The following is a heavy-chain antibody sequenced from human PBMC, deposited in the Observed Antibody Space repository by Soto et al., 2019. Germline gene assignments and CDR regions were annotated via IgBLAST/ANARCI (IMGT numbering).Heavy chain of an antibody. D-gene: IGHD1-7*01. V-gene: IGHV3-21*04. CDR2: ISSSSSYT. J-gene: IGHJ3*02. CDR3: AKDLELGAFDI. Sequence: RGSLRLSCAASGFTFSSYSMNWVRQAPGKGLEWVSSISSSSSYTYYADSVKGRFTISRDNSKNTLYLQMNSLRAEDTAVYYCAKDLELGAFDIWGQGTMVPVSS. CDR1: GFTFSSYS.